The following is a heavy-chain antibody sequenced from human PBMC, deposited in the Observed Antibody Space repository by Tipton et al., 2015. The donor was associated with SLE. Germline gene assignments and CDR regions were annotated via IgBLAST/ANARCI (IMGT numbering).Heavy chain of an antibody. CDR2: IYPGDSDT. CDR1: GYSFTSYW. Sequence: QLVQSGPEVKKPGESLKISCKGSGYSFTSYWIGWVRQMPGKGLEWMGIIYPGDSDTRYSPSFQGQVTISADKSISTAYLQWGSLKASDSAIYYCARLGYGCSGGRCFGVDVWGQGTTVSVSS. V-gene: IGHV5-51*03. D-gene: IGHD2-15*01. CDR3: ARLGYGCSGGRCFGVDV. J-gene: IGHJ6*02.